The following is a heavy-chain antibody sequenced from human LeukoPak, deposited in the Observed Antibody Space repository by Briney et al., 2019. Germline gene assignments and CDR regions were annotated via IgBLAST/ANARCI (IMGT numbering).Heavy chain of an antibody. CDR3: ARVYYYDSSGYPYWYFDL. CDR1: GGSISSYY. CDR2: IYYSGST. J-gene: IGHJ2*01. D-gene: IGHD3-22*01. Sequence: PSETLSLTCTVSGGSISSYYWSWIRQPPGKGLEWIGYIYYSGSTNYNPSLKSRVTISVDTSKNQFSLKLSSVTAADTAVYYCARVYYYDSSGYPYWYFDLWGRGTLVTVS. V-gene: IGHV4-59*01.